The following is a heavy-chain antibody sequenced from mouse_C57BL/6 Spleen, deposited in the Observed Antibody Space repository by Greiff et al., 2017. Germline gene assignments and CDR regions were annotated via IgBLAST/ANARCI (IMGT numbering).Heavy chain of an antibody. V-gene: IGHV1-82*01. D-gene: IGHD2-2*01. CDR1: GYAFSSYW. CDR2: IYPGDGDT. CDR3: AREGGYHWYFEV. J-gene: IGHJ1*03. Sequence: VKLVESGPELVKPGASVKISCKASGYAFSSYWMTWVKQRPGKGLEWIGRIYPGDGDTNYTGKFKGKATLTADKSSSTAYMQLSSLTSEDTAVYCCAREGGYHWYFEVWGTGTTVTVA.